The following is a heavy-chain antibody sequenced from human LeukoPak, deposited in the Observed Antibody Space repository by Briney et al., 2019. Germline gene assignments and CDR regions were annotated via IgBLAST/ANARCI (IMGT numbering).Heavy chain of an antibody. J-gene: IGHJ4*02. D-gene: IGHD1-26*01. CDR3: TRDMQGSRLYLVGSQND. CDR1: GFTFSSYA. V-gene: IGHV3-23*01. CDR2: ISGSGGST. Sequence: GGSLRLSCAASGFTFSSYAVSWVRQAPGKGLEWVSVISGSGGSTYYADSVKGRFTISRDNSKNTVYLQMNSLRAEDTAVYYCTRDMQGSRLYLVGSQNDWGQGTLVTVSS.